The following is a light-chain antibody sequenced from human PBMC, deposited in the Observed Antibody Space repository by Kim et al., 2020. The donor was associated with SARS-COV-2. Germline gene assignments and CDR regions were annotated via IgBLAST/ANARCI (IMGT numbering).Light chain of an antibody. J-gene: IGKJ5*01. CDR1: HSIGSW. CDR2: KAS. V-gene: IGKV1-5*03. Sequence: DIQMTQSPSTLSASVGGSVTITCRASHSIGSWLAWYQQKPGKAPNLLIYKASSLETGVPSMFSGSGSGTEFTLTISSLQPDDFATYYCQQYDSYSITFGQGTRLEIK. CDR3: QQYDSYSIT.